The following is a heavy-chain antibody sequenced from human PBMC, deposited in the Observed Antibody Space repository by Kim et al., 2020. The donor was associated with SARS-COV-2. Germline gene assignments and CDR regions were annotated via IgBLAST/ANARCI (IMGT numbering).Heavy chain of an antibody. CDR2: IYYSGST. Sequence: SETLSLTCTVSGGSISSSSYYWGWIRQPPGKGLEWIGSIYYSGSTYYNPSLKSRVTISVDTSKNQFSLKLSSVTAADTAVYYCARATFDYGDYPGVFDYWGQGTLVTVSS. D-gene: IGHD4-17*01. CDR1: GGSISSSSYY. J-gene: IGHJ4*02. CDR3: ARATFDYGDYPGVFDY. V-gene: IGHV4-39*07.